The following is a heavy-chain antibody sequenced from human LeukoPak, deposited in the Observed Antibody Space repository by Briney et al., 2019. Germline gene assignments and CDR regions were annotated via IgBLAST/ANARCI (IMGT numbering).Heavy chain of an antibody. CDR1: GGSISSSSYY. J-gene: IGHJ6*02. CDR2: INHSGNT. D-gene: IGHD3-9*01. Sequence: PSETLSLTCTVSGGSISSSSYYWGWIRQPPGKGLEWIGEINHSGNTNYNPSLKSRVTISVDTSKNQFSLKMSSVTAADTAAYYCARDPILRYFDWPIIMADYGMDVWGQGTTVTVSS. V-gene: IGHV4-39*07. CDR3: ARDPILRYFDWPIIMADYGMDV.